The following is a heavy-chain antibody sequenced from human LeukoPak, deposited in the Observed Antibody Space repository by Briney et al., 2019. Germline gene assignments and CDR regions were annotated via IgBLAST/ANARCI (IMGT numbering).Heavy chain of an antibody. CDR1: GFTFSSYA. CDR3: AKDGYYYSSGSPNWFDP. Sequence: PGGSLRLSCAASGFTFSSYAMSWVRQAPGKGLEWVSGISGSGGVTYYADSVKGRFTISRDNSKNTLYLQMNSLRAEDTAVYYCAKDGYYYSSGSPNWFDPWGQGTLVTVSS. CDR2: ISGSGGVT. V-gene: IGHV3-23*01. D-gene: IGHD3-10*01. J-gene: IGHJ5*02.